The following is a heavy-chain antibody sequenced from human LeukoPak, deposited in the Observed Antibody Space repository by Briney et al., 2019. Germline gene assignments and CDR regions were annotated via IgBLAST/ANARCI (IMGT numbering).Heavy chain of an antibody. CDR3: AKDIVGGGDDY. CDR1: GFTFTKFW. D-gene: IGHD2-21*02. CDR2: IQEDGKKE. V-gene: IGHV3-7*01. J-gene: IGHJ4*02. Sequence: GGSLRLSCEASGFTFTKFWMSWVRQAPGKGLEWVANIQEDGKKENYVDSVRGRFTISRDNAKSSIYLQMNSLRVEDTAVYYCAKDIVGGGDDYWGQGTLVTVSS.